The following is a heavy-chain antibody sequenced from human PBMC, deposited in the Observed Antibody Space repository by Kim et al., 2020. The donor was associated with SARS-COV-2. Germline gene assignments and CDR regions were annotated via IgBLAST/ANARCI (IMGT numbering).Heavy chain of an antibody. Sequence: IPSLKSRVTVSVDTAKYQFSLRMPALTAADTAVYYCARSGDCSGGGCFDYWGHGTLVTVSS. D-gene: IGHD2-15*01. V-gene: IGHV4-59*01. CDR3: ARSGDCSGGGCFDY. J-gene: IGHJ4*01.